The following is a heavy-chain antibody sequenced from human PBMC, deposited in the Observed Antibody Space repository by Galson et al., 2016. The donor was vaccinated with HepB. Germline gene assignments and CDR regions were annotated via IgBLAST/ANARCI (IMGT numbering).Heavy chain of an antibody. Sequence: SLRLSCAASGFTFSRYGMHWVRQAPGKGLEWVAVISYDGSNKYYSESVKGRFTTSRGNSKNTLYLQTNSLRAEDTAVYYCAKERSNYDYYFDYWGQGTLVTVSS. CDR2: ISYDGSNK. CDR3: AKERSNYDYYFDY. CDR1: GFTFSRYG. D-gene: IGHD4-11*01. V-gene: IGHV3-30*18. J-gene: IGHJ4*02.